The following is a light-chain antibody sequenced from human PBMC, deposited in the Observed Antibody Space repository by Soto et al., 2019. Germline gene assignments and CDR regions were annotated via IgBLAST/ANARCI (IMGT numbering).Light chain of an antibody. Sequence: QSALTQPPSASGSPGQSVTISCTGTSSDVGGYNFVSWYQQHPGKAPKLMIYEVSERPSGVPDRFSGSKSRNTASLTVSGLQAEDDADYYCSSYAGSNIVVFGGGTKLTVL. V-gene: IGLV2-8*01. CDR3: SSYAGSNIVV. CDR2: EVS. J-gene: IGLJ2*01. CDR1: SSDVGGYNF.